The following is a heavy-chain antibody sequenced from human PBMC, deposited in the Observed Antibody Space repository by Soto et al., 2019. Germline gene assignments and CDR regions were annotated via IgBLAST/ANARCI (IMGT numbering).Heavy chain of an antibody. V-gene: IGHV5-10-1*01. CDR3: ARRSKMYYYDSSGDYYYYGMDV. Sequence: GESLKISCKGSGYSFTSYWISWVRQMPGKGLEWMGRIDPSDSYTNYSPSFQGHVNISADKSISTAYLQWSSLKASDTAMYYCARRSKMYYYDSSGDYYYYGMDVWGQGTTVTVSS. CDR2: IDPSDSYT. CDR1: GYSFTSYW. J-gene: IGHJ6*02. D-gene: IGHD3-22*01.